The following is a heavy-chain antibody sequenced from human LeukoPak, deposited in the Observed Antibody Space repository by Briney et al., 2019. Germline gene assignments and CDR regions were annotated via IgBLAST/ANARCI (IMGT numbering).Heavy chain of an antibody. Sequence: GASVTVSCKASGYTFTNYGFSWVRQAPGQGLEWMGWISAYKGNTNYAQKFQGRVTMTTDTSTSTAYMELRSLRSDDTAMYYCARGFPPRIYYDSSGYYSYFFDYWGQGTLVTVSS. CDR1: GYTFTNYG. J-gene: IGHJ4*02. V-gene: IGHV1-18*01. CDR2: ISAYKGNT. D-gene: IGHD3-22*01. CDR3: ARGFPPRIYYDSSGYYSYFFDY.